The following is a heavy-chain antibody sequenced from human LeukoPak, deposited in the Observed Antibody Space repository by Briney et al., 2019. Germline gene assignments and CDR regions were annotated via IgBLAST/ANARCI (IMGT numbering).Heavy chain of an antibody. V-gene: IGHV3-15*01. CDR2: IKREANGGTT. J-gene: IGHJ1*01. D-gene: IGHD6-19*01. Sequence: GGSLRLSCAASGFTFSNAWMSWVRQVPGKGLEWVGRIKREANGGTTDYAAPVKGRFTISRDDSKNTLYLQMGSLKTEDTAMYYCITDQLNTYTSGWYGYLQHWGQGSLVTVSS. CDR3: ITDQLNTYTSGWYGYLQH. CDR1: GFTFSNAW.